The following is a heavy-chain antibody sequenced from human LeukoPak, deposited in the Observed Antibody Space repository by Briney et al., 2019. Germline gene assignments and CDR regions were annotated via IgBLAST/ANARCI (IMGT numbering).Heavy chain of an antibody. D-gene: IGHD1-26*01. V-gene: IGHV3-23*01. J-gene: IGHJ4*02. CDR1: GFTFSSYA. Sequence: GGSLRLSCAASGFTFSSYAMSWVRQAPGKGLEWVSAISGSGGSTYYADSVKGRFTISRDNSKNTLYLQMNSLRAEATAVYYCAKGRRVGATLGIDYWGQGTLVTVSS. CDR2: ISGSGGST. CDR3: AKGRRVGATLGIDY.